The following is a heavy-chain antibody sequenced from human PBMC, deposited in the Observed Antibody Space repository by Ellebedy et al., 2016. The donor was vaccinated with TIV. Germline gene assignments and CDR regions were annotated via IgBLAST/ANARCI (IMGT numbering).Heavy chain of an antibody. CDR3: ARDLDKSSGWYGGAAY. J-gene: IGHJ4*02. CDR2: IFSAADGGET. CDR1: GFTVTTNY. D-gene: IGHD6-19*01. V-gene: IGHV3-53*01. Sequence: PGGSLRLSCAASGFTVTTNYMNWVRQAPGKGLEWVSVIFSAADGGETHYADSVKGRFTISRDNSMTTLYLQMNSLRAEDTAVYYCARDLDKSSGWYGGAAYWGQGTLVTVSS.